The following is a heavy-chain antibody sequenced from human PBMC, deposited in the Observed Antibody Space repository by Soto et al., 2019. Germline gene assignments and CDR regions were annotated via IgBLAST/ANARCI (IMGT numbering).Heavy chain of an antibody. J-gene: IGHJ3*02. V-gene: IGHV3-15*01. Sequence: SLRLSCAASGFTFSNAWMSWVRQAPGRGLEWVGRIKSKTDGGTTDYAAPVKGRFTISRDDSKNTLYLQMNSLKTEDTAVYYCTTGRQQLVNDAFDIWGQGTMVTVS. CDR2: IKSKTDGGTT. CDR1: GFTFSNAW. D-gene: IGHD6-13*01. CDR3: TTGRQQLVNDAFDI.